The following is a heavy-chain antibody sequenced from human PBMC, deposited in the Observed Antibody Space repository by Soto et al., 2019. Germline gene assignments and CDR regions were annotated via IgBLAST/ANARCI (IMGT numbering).Heavy chain of an antibody. CDR1: GFTCSNYC. V-gene: IGHV3-74*01. J-gene: IGHJ4*02. D-gene: IGHD3-10*01. CDR3: ATVFEK. CDR2: IDEDGSGT. Sequence: EVQLVESGGGLVQPGGSLRLSCAASGFTCSNYCMHWVRQAPGKGLVWFARIDEDGSGTSYADSVKGRFTISRDNAKNTVTLQMTRRRAEDTAVYYCATVFEKWGPGSLVTVSS.